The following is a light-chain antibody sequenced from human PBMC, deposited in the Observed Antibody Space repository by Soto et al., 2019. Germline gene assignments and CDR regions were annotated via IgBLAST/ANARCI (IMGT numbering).Light chain of an antibody. J-gene: IGLJ1*01. Sequence: QSALTQPASVSGSPGQSITISCTGTSSDVGGYNFVSWYQHHPGKAPKLMIYEVSNRPSGVSNRFSGSKSGNTASLTISGLQAEDEADYDCGSYTTSSTLVFGTGTKLTVL. CDR2: EVS. V-gene: IGLV2-14*01. CDR1: SSDVGGYNF. CDR3: GSYTTSSTLV.